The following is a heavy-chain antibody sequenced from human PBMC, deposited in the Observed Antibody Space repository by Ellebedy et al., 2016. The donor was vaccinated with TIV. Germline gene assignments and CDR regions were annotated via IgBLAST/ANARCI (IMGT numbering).Heavy chain of an antibody. J-gene: IGHJ4*02. D-gene: IGHD6-13*01. CDR1: GFPFSSYA. CDR2: ISDSGGNT. Sequence: GESLKISCAAPGFPFSSYAMSWVRQAPGKGLEWVSSISDSGGNTYYADSVRGRFTFSRDNSKNTLYLQMNSLRAEDTAVYYCAKGWLGAGAGTDFDYWGRGTLVTVSS. CDR3: AKGWLGAGAGTDFDY. V-gene: IGHV3-23*01.